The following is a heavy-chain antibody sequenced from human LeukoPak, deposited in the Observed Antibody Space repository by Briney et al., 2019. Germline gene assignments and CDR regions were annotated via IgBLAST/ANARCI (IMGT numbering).Heavy chain of an antibody. CDR3: ARIVLLPAAIGGGNWFDP. D-gene: IGHD2-2*01. CDR2: IYYSGST. CDR1: GGPISSSSYY. J-gene: IGHJ5*02. Sequence: SETLSLTCTVSGGPISSSSYYWVWIRQPPGKGLEWIGSIYYSGSTYYNPPLKSRVTISVDTSKNQFSLRLTSVTAADTAIYYCARIVLLPAAIGGGNWFDPWGQGTLVTVSS. V-gene: IGHV4-39*01.